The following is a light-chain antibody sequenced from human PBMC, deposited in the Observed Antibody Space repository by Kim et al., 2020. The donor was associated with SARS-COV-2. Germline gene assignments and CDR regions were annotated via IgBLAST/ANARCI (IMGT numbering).Light chain of an antibody. J-gene: IGLJ3*02. CDR3: AAWDDSLKGPV. CDR2: YTN. CDR1: PSNIGSKS. Sequence: GLLVTLSWSARPSNIGSKSVDWYQHLPGTAPNLLIYYTNQPPAGVPDRFSGSKAGTSASLAITGLQSEDEADYYCAAWDDSLKGPVFGGGTKLTV. V-gene: IGLV1-44*01.